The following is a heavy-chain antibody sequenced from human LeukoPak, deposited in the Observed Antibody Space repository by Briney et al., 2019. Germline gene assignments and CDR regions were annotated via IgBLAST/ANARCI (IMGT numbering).Heavy chain of an antibody. D-gene: IGHD3-3*01. J-gene: IGHJ6*02. CDR2: IYHSGST. V-gene: IGHV4-30-2*01. CDR1: GGSISSGGYS. CDR3: ARVLANYYYGIDV. Sequence: PSETLSLTCAVSGGSISSGGYSWSWIRQPPGKGLEWIGYIYHSGSTYYNPSLKSRVTISVDRSKNQFSLKLSSVTAADTAVYYCARVLANYYYGIDVWGQGTTVTVSS.